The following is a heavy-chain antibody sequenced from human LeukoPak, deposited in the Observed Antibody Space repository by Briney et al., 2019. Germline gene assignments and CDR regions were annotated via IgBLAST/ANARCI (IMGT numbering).Heavy chain of an antibody. CDR2: ISSNGGST. J-gene: IGHJ4*02. CDR3: VKGTSPYVVVPAAMVDY. Sequence: GGSLRLSCSASGFTFSSYAMHWVRQAPGKGLEYVSAISSNGGSTYYADSVKGRFTISRDNSKNTLYLQMSSLRAEDTAVYYCVKGTSPYVVVPAAMVDYWGQGTLVTVSS. V-gene: IGHV3-64D*06. CDR1: GFTFSSYA. D-gene: IGHD2-2*01.